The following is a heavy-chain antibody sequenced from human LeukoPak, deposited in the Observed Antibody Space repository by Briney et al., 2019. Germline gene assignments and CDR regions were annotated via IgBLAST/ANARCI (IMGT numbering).Heavy chain of an antibody. CDR2: IIPMFGSA. J-gene: IGHJ6*03. Sequence: SVKVSCKASGDIFNSYSISWVRQAPGQGLEWMGGIIPMFGSANYAQTFQDRVTITTDQSTSTAYMELSSLSSEDTAVYYCARVGRSRGSLPNSYYYMDVWGTGTTVTVSS. V-gene: IGHV1-69*05. D-gene: IGHD1-26*01. CDR3: ARVGRSRGSLPNSYYYMDV. CDR1: GDIFNSYS.